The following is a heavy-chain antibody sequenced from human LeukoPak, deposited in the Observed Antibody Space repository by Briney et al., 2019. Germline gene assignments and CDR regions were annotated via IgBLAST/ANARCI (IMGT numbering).Heavy chain of an antibody. Sequence: GGSLRLSCAASGFTFSSYAMSWVRQAPGKGLEWVAVISYDGSNKYYADFVKGRFTISRDNSKNTLYLQMNSLRAEDTAVYYCARNLWFGELLWASPIDYWGQGTLVTVSS. CDR3: ARNLWFGELLWASPIDY. V-gene: IGHV3-30-3*01. J-gene: IGHJ4*02. CDR1: GFTFSSYA. D-gene: IGHD3-10*01. CDR2: ISYDGSNK.